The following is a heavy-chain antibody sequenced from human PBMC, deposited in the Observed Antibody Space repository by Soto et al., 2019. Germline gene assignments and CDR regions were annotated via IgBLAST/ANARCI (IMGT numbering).Heavy chain of an antibody. Sequence: GASVKVSCKASGGTFSSYAISWVRQAPGQGLEWMGGIIPIFGTANYAQKFQGRVTITADESTSTAYMELSSLRSEDTAVYYCARDLGIAAAEGNWFDPWGQGTLVTVSS. D-gene: IGHD6-13*01. V-gene: IGHV1-69*13. J-gene: IGHJ5*02. CDR2: IIPIFGTA. CDR3: ARDLGIAAAEGNWFDP. CDR1: GGTFSSYA.